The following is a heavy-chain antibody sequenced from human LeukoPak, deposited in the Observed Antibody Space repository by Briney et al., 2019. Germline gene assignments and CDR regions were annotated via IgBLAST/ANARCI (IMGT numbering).Heavy chain of an antibody. J-gene: IGHJ4*02. CDR1: GFTFDDYG. V-gene: IGHV3-53*01. CDR2: IYSGGNT. CDR3: ARRAGEYSHPYDY. Sequence: GGSLRLSCAASGFTFDDYGMSWVRQAPGKGLEWVSFIYSGGNTHYSDSVKGRFTISRDNSKNTLYLQMNSLRAEDTAVYYCARRAGEYSHPYDYWRQGTLVTVSS. D-gene: IGHD4-17*01.